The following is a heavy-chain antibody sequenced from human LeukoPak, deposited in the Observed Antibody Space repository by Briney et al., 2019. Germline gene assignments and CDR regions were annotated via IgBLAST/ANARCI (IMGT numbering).Heavy chain of an antibody. D-gene: IGHD3-10*01. CDR3: ARGYYGSGSYYDDY. V-gene: IGHV1-2*02. Sequence: GASVKVSCKASGYTFTGYYMHWVRQAPGQGLEWMGWINPNSGGTNYAQKFQGRVTMTRDTSISTAYMELSRLRSDDTAVYYCARGYYGSGSYYDDYWGQGTLVTVSS. J-gene: IGHJ4*02. CDR1: GYTFTGYY. CDR2: INPNSGGT.